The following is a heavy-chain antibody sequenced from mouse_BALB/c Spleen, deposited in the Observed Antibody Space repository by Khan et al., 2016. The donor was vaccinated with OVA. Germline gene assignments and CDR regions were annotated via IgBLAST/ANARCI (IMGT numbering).Heavy chain of an antibody. CDR3: VKKGSYGYGNAWFAY. Sequence: QVQLKESGPGLVAPSQSLSITCTVSGFSLTSYGVSWVCQPPGKGLEWLGGIWGDWNTNYHSALISRLSISKDNSTSQAVLKLNSLQPDDTARYYCVKKGSYGYGNAWFAYWGQGTLVSVSA. D-gene: IGHD1-2*01. CDR1: GFSLTSYG. J-gene: IGHJ3*01. CDR2: IWGDWNT. V-gene: IGHV2-3*01.